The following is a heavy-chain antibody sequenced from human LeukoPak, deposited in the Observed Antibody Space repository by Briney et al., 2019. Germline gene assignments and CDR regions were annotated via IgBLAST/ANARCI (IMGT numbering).Heavy chain of an antibody. CDR3: ARDRGVATIYGMDV. V-gene: IGHV1-69*13. CDR1: GGTFISYA. CDR2: IIPIFGTA. J-gene: IGHJ6*04. D-gene: IGHD3-3*01. Sequence: GASVKLSCKASGGTFISYAISWVRQAPGQGLEWMGGIIPIFGTANYAQKFQGRVTITADESTSTAYIELSSLRSEDTAVYYCARDRGVATIYGMDVWGKGTTVTVSS.